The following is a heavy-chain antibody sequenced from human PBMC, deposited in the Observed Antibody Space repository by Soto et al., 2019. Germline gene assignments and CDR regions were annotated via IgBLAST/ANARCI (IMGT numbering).Heavy chain of an antibody. J-gene: IGHJ5*02. CDR2: IIPIFGTA. V-gene: IGHV1-69*13. CDR1: GGTFSSYA. Sequence: ASVKVSCKASGGTFSSYAISWVRQAPGQGLEWMGGIIPIFGTANYAQKFQGRVTITADESTSTAYMELSSLRSEDTAVYYCARVAGLRSPGVGAANWFDPWGQGALVTVSS. D-gene: IGHD1-26*01. CDR3: ARVAGLRSPGVGAANWFDP.